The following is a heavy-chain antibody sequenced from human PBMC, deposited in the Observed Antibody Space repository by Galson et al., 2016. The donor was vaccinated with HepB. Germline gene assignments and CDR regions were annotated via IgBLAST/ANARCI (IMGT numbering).Heavy chain of an antibody. CDR3: ARGYASGNFYQ. V-gene: IGHV3-33*08. CDR2: IWNDGSKK. CDR1: GFTFSNYG. J-gene: IGHJ4*02. D-gene: IGHD3-10*01. Sequence: SLRLSCAASGFTFSNYGMHWVRQAPGKGLEWVALIWNDGSKKYYADSVKGRFTISRDNSKNTLSLQMSSLRAEDTALYYCARGYASGNFYQWGQGTLVTVSS.